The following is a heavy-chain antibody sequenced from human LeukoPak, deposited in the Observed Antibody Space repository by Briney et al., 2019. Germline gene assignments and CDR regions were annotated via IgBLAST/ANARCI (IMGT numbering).Heavy chain of an antibody. CDR3: ARDFDDSSGPMTIDY. D-gene: IGHD3-22*01. Sequence: PGGSLRLSCAASGFTFSSYSMNWVRQAPGKGLEWVSSISSSSSYIYYADSVKGRFTISRDNAKNSLYLQMNSLRAEDTAVYYCARDFDDSSGPMTIDYWGQGTLVTVSS. CDR2: ISSSSSYI. V-gene: IGHV3-21*01. CDR1: GFTFSSYS. J-gene: IGHJ4*02.